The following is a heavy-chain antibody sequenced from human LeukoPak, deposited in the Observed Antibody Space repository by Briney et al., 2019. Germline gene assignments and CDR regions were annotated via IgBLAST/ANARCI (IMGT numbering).Heavy chain of an antibody. CDR3: AKEASYCTNGVCYSRIFVT. CDR1: GFTFSGYA. V-gene: IGHV3-23*01. Sequence: RGSLRLSCAASGFTFSGYAMSWVRQAPRKGLEWGSAISDSGRITLNVDSVKGRLTMSRDNSQNPLYLPMTRLSAEDTAVYYCAKEASYCTNGVCYSRIFVTWGQGTLVAVSS. J-gene: IGHJ5*02. CDR2: ISDSGRIT. D-gene: IGHD2-8*01.